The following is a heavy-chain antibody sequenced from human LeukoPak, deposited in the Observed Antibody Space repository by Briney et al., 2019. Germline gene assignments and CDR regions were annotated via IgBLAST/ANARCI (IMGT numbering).Heavy chain of an antibody. J-gene: IGHJ4*02. V-gene: IGHV4-39*02. CDR1: GGSISRSTYY. CDR2: VYYGRSP. Sequence: PSETLSLTCTVSGGSISRSTYYWAWIRQPPGKGLEWIGSVYYGRSPYFNPSLESQATISVDTSKNHFSLKMSSVTAADTAVYYCARSSGTGTFSYWGQGTLVTVSS. CDR3: ARSSGTGTFSY. D-gene: IGHD6-25*01.